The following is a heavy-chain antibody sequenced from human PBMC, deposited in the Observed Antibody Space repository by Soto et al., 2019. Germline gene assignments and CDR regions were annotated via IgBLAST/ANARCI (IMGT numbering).Heavy chain of an antibody. V-gene: IGHV3-33*01. J-gene: IGHJ3*02. D-gene: IGHD1-26*01. CDR2: IWYDGSKK. CDR1: GLTLSSHG. CDR3: ARADSESAFDI. Sequence: QEQLVESGGGVVQPGRSLRLSCVASGLTLSSHGMHWVRQAPGKGLEWVAVIWYDGSKKYYADSVQGRFTISRDISKNTLNLQMNSLRAADTAVYYCARADSESAFDIWGQGTMVTVSS.